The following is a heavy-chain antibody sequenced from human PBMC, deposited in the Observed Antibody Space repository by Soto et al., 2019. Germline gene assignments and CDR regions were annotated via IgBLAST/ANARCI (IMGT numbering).Heavy chain of an antibody. CDR1: GGSISSGGYS. D-gene: IGHD6-13*01. Sequence: SETLSLTCAVSGGSISSGGYSCSWIRQPPGKGLEWIGYIYHSVSTYYNPSLKSRVTISVDRSKNQFSLKLSSVTAADTAVYYCARDLSGSSRGGWFEPWGQGTMVTVSS. CDR3: ARDLSGSSRGGWFEP. CDR2: IYHSVST. V-gene: IGHV4-30-2*01. J-gene: IGHJ5*02.